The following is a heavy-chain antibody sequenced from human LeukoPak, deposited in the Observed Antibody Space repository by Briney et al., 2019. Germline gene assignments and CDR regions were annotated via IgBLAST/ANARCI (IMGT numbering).Heavy chain of an antibody. J-gene: IGHJ4*02. Sequence: GASVKVSCKASGGTFSSYAISWVRQAPGQGLEWMGGIIPIFGTANYAQKFQGRVTITTDESTSTAYMELSSLRPEDTAVYYCARSKRPAPLYGDYHQGWFDYWGQGTLVTVFS. CDR3: ARSKRPAPLYGDYHQGWFDY. D-gene: IGHD4-17*01. V-gene: IGHV1-69*05. CDR1: GGTFSSYA. CDR2: IIPIFGTA.